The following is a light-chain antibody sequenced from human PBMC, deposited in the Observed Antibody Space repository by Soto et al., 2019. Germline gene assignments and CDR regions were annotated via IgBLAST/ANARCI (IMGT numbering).Light chain of an antibody. Sequence: VLTQPPSVSAAPGQKVTISCSGSSSNIGGNSVSWYQQLPGTAPKLLIYDDNKRPPGIPDRFSGSKSGTSATLGITGFQTGDEADYYCGSWDSSLSAYVFGTGTKVTVL. CDR2: DDN. V-gene: IGLV1-51*01. CDR3: GSWDSSLSAYV. J-gene: IGLJ1*01. CDR1: SSNIGGNS.